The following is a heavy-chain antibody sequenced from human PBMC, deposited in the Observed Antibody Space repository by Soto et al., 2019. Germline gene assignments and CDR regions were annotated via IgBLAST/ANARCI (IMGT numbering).Heavy chain of an antibody. J-gene: IGHJ5*02. Sequence: QVQLVQSGAEVKKPGSSVKVSCKASGGTFSSYAISWVRQAPGQGLEWMGGIIPIFGTANYAQKFQGRVTIAADESTSTAYMELGSLRSEDTAVYYCARVPPVHQKPMYSSGGHNWFDPWGQGTLVTVSS. CDR2: IIPIFGTA. D-gene: IGHD6-19*01. CDR3: ARVPPVHQKPMYSSGGHNWFDP. V-gene: IGHV1-69*01. CDR1: GGTFSSYA.